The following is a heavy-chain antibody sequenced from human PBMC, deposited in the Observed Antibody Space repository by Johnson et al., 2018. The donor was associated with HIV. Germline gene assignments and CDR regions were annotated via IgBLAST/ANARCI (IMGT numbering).Heavy chain of an antibody. CDR2: IKSKTDGGTT. D-gene: IGHD3-22*01. CDR1: GFTFSNTW. Sequence: EVHLVESGGGLVKPGGSLRLSCAASGFTFSNTWMSWVRQAPGKGLEWVGRIKSKTDGGTTDYAAPVKGRFTISRDDSKNTLYLQMNSLKTEDTAVYYCTTEITRIVVVITTYAFDIWGQGTMVTVSS. V-gene: IGHV3-15*01. J-gene: IGHJ3*02. CDR3: TTEITRIVVVITTYAFDI.